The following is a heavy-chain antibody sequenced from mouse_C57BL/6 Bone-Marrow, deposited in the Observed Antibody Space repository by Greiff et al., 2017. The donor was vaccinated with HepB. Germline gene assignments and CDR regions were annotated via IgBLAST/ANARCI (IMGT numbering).Heavy chain of an antibody. Sequence: EVQLQQSGPVLVKPGASVNMSCKASGYTFTDYYMNWVKQSHGKSLEWIGVINPYNGGTSYNQKFKGKATLTVDKSSSTAYMELNSLTSEDSAVYYCAREEDYGSSFDYWGQGTTLTVSS. CDR1: GYTFTDYY. CDR3: AREEDYGSSFDY. D-gene: IGHD1-1*01. J-gene: IGHJ2*01. V-gene: IGHV1-19*01. CDR2: INPYNGGT.